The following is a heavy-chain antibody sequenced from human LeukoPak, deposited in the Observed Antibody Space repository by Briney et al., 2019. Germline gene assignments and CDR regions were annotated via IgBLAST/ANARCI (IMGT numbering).Heavy chain of an antibody. V-gene: IGHV4-39*01. J-gene: IGHJ5*02. D-gene: IGHD3-3*01. CDR3: ARIGRTITIFGVASMGWFDP. CDR2: IYYSGST. Sequence: SETLSLTCTVSGGSISSSSYYGGWIRQPPAKGLGWIGSIYYSGSTYYNPSLKSRVTISVDTSKNQFSLKLSSVTAADTAVYYCARIGRTITIFGVASMGWFDPWGQGTLVTVSS. CDR1: GGSISSSSYY.